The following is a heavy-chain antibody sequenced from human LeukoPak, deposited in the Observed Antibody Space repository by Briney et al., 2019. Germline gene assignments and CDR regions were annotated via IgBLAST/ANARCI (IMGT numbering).Heavy chain of an antibody. CDR3: ARGSVGPYYYYYMDV. V-gene: IGHV1-8*01. CDR2: MNPNSGNT. Sequence: ASVKVPCKASGYTFTSYDINWVRQATGQGLEWMGWMNPNSGNTGYAQKFQGRVTMTRNTSISTAYMELSSLRSEDTAVYYCARGSVGPYYYYYMDVWGKGTTVTVSS. J-gene: IGHJ6*03. CDR1: GYTFTSYD. D-gene: IGHD1-26*01.